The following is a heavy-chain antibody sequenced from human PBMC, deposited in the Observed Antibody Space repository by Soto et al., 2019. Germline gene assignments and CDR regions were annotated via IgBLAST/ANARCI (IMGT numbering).Heavy chain of an antibody. V-gene: IGHV3-21*01. J-gene: IGHJ5*02. CDR3: ARDRTDTGYCSGGSCYVGNWFDP. CDR2: ISSSSSYI. D-gene: IGHD2-15*01. CDR1: GFTFSSYS. Sequence: EVQLVESGGGLVKPGGSLRLSCAASGFTFSSYSMNWVRQAPGKGLEWVSSISSSSSYIYYADSVKGRFTISRDNAKNSLYLQMNSLRAEDTAVYYCARDRTDTGYCSGGSCYVGNWFDPWGQGTLVTVSS.